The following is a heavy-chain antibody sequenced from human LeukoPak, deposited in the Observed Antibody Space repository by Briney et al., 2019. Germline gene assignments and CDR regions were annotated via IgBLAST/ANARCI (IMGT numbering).Heavy chain of an antibody. J-gene: IGHJ6*03. CDR1: GGSFSGYS. CDR3: ARGRGYYDFWCGYYNYYYYYMDV. CDR2: INHSGST. V-gene: IGHV4-34*01. Sequence: PSETLSLTCAVYGGSFSGYSWSWIRQPPGKGLEWIGEINHSGSTNYNPSLKSRVTISVDTSKNQFSLIPSSVSAAATAVYYCARGRGYYDFWCGYYNYYYYYMDVWGKGTTVTVSS. D-gene: IGHD3-3*01.